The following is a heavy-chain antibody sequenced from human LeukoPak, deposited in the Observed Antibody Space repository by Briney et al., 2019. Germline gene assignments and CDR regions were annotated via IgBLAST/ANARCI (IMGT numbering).Heavy chain of an antibody. CDR3: TTTYYYDSSGQEDLFDY. J-gene: IGHJ4*02. Sequence: GGSLRLSCAASGFTFSNAWMSWVRQAPGKGLEWVGRIKSKTDGGTTDYAAPVKGRFTISRDDSKNTLYLQMNSLKTEDTAVYYCTTTYYYDSSGQEDLFDYWGQGTLVTVSS. CDR2: IKSKTDGGTT. V-gene: IGHV3-15*01. D-gene: IGHD3-22*01. CDR1: GFTFSNAW.